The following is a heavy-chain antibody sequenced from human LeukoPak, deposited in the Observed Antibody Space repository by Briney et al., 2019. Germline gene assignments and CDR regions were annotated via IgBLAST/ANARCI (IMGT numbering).Heavy chain of an antibody. V-gene: IGHV1-69*05. D-gene: IGHD3-10*01. Sequence: SSVKVSCKASGCTVSSYASSWLRRSPRQPLEWMGGSIPIFGTANYAQKFQGRVTITTDESTSTAYMELSSLRSEDTAVYYCARAMVRGVIIPNWFDPWGQGTLVTVS. CDR2: SIPIFGTA. J-gene: IGHJ5*02. CDR3: ARAMVRGVIIPNWFDP. CDR1: GCTVSSYA.